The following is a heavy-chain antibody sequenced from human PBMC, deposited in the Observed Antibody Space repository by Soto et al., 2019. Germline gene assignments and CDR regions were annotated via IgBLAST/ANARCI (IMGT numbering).Heavy chain of an antibody. V-gene: IGHV4-34*01. Sequence: SETLSLTCSIYGGSFSGHYWSWIRQPPGKGLEWIGEINHSGNTNYNPSLKSRVTISVDTSNNQFSLRLSSVTAADTAIYYCARGEDYYDGSGHFTAQYFQHWGQGTPVTVSS. CDR1: GGSFSGHY. CDR2: INHSGNT. D-gene: IGHD3-22*01. CDR3: ARGEDYYDGSGHFTAQYFQH. J-gene: IGHJ1*01.